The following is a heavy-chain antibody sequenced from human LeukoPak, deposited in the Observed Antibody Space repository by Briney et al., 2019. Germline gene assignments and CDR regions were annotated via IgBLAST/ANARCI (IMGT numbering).Heavy chain of an antibody. CDR2: ISDDGRNQ. V-gene: IGHV3-30*04. Sequence: PGGSLRLSCAASGFSFYSYALHWVRQAPGKGLEWMALISDDGRNQYYADSVKGRFTISRDNSKNTLYLQLNSLRTEDTAVYYCARDDGGNSGTFVDYWGQGTLVTVSS. CDR1: GFSFYSYA. J-gene: IGHJ4*02. D-gene: IGHD1-26*01. CDR3: ARDDGGNSGTFVDY.